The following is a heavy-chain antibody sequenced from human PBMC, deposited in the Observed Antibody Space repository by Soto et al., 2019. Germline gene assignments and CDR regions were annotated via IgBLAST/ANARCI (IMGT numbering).Heavy chain of an antibody. V-gene: IGHV4-61*01. CDR2: MYNSEST. CDR1: DGSVNSGRYY. CDR3: VRHYNRYFDL. D-gene: IGHD3-9*01. J-gene: IGHJ2*01. Sequence: QVQLQESGPGLVKSSDTLSLTCTVSDGSVNSGRYYWTWIRQPPGKGLEWIGYMYNSESTNYNPSLRNRLTISIVTSKNQLSLKLSSVTAADTAVYLCVRHYNRYFDLWGRGTLVTVSS.